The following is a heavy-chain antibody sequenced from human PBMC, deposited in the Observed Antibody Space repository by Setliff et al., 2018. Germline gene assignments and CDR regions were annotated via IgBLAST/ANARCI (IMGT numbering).Heavy chain of an antibody. J-gene: IGHJ6*03. Sequence: GGSLRLSCAASGFTFTTYWMYWVRQSPGKGLAWVSRINSDGSSTTYADSVKGRFTISRDNAKNTLYLQMNSLRAEDTAVYFCTRVWSMISDSYYFYMDVWGKGTTVTVSS. D-gene: IGHD2-8*02. CDR1: GFTFTTYW. CDR2: INSDGSST. V-gene: IGHV3-74*01. CDR3: TRVWSMISDSYYFYMDV.